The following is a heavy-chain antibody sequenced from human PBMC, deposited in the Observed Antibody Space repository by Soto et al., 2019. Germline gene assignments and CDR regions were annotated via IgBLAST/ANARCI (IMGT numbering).Heavy chain of an antibody. Sequence: GGSLRLSCAASGFTFSSYAMSWVRQAPGKGLEWVSAISGSGGSTYYADSVKGRFTISRDNSKNTLYLQMNSLRAEDTAVYYCAKGGLRLGIYGDYLDDYYYYYYMDVWGKGTTVTVSS. CDR3: AKGGLRLGIYGDYLDDYYYYYYMDV. J-gene: IGHJ6*03. CDR2: ISGSGGST. CDR1: GFTFSSYA. D-gene: IGHD4-17*01. V-gene: IGHV3-23*01.